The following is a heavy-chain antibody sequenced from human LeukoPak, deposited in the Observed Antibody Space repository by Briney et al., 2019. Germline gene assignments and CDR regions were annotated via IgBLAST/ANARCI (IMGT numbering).Heavy chain of an antibody. D-gene: IGHD3-22*01. Sequence: HPGGSLRLSCAASGFTFSSYGMHWVRQAPGKGLEWVAVIWYVGSNKYYADSVKGRFTISRDNSKNTLYLQMNSLRAEDTAVYYCARADYYDSSGDDYWGQGTLVTVSS. J-gene: IGHJ4*02. CDR3: ARADYYDSSGDDY. CDR1: GFTFSSYG. V-gene: IGHV3-33*01. CDR2: IWYVGSNK.